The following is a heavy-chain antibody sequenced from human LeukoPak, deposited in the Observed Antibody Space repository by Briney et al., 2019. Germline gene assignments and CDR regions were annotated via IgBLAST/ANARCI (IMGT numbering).Heavy chain of an antibody. Sequence: KPSETLPLTCTVSGGSISSYYWSWIRQPPGKGLEWIGYIYYSGSTNYNPSLKSRVTISVDTSKNQFSLKLSSVTAADTAVYYCATYDFWSGYYFDYWGQGTLVTVSS. V-gene: IGHV4-59*01. J-gene: IGHJ4*02. CDR3: ATYDFWSGYYFDY. D-gene: IGHD3-3*01. CDR1: GGSISSYY. CDR2: IYYSGST.